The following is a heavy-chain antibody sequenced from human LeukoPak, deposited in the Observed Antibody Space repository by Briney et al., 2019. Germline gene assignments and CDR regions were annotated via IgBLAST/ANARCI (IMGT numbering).Heavy chain of an antibody. V-gene: IGHV5-51*01. CDR1: GYSSTSYW. J-gene: IGHJ5*02. CDR2: IYPGDSDT. Sequence: AEALEISCKGSGYSSTSYWIGWVRHLPRKGLEWMGIIYPGDSDTRYSPSFQGQVTISADKSLSTSYLQWSSLKASDTAMYYCARLGLYSGSPSWFDPWGQGTLVTVSS. CDR3: ARLGLYSGSPSWFDP. D-gene: IGHD1-26*01.